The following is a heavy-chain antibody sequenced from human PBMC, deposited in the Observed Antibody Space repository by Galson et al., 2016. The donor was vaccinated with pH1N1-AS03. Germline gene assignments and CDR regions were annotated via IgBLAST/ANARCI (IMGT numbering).Heavy chain of an antibody. CDR1: GGSIISGDW. CDR3: ARDRIYNKAWAFDY. D-gene: IGHD5-12*01. Sequence: SETLSLTCSVSGGSIISGDWWNWVRQAPGQGLEWIGEVSHEGKTTYYNPSLKSRVTISVDRSRNQVTLKLTSVSAADTAMYYCARDRIYNKAWAFDYRGQGTLVTVSS. J-gene: IGHJ4*02. V-gene: IGHV4-4*02. CDR2: VSHEGKTT.